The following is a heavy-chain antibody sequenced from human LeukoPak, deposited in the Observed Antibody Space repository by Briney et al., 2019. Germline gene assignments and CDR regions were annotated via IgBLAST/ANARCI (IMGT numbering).Heavy chain of an antibody. CDR3: ARARYGSTSCPYYFDY. J-gene: IGHJ4*02. V-gene: IGHV4-59*01. CDR1: GGSITSYY. CDR2: FYYSGST. D-gene: IGHD2-2*01. Sequence: SETLSLTRTVSGGSITSYYGSWIRQPPGKGLELIGFFYYSGSTNYNPSLKSRVTISLDTSKNQFSLKLTSVTAADTAVYYCARARYGSTSCPYYFDYWGQGTLVTVSS.